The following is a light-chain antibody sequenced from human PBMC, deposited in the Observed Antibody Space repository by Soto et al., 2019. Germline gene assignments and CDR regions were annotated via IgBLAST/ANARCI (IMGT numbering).Light chain of an antibody. Sequence: QSALTQPASVSGSPGQSIAISCIGTSRDVGDYNHVSWYQQHPGKAPKLIIYDASKRFSGVSGRFSGSKSGNTASLTISGLQAEDEADYYCSSYTSSSTIFGGGPQLTVL. CDR2: DAS. CDR1: SRDVGDYNH. V-gene: IGLV2-14*03. J-gene: IGLJ2*01. CDR3: SSYTSSSTI.